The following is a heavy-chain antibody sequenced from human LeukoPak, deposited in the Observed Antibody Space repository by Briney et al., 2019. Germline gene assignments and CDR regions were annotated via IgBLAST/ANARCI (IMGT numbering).Heavy chain of an antibody. CDR2: INHSGST. CDR1: GGSFSGYY. D-gene: IGHD4-17*01. Sequence: SETLTLTCAVYGGSFSGYYWSWIRQPPGKGLEWIGEINHSGSTNYNPSLKSRVTISVDTSKNQFSLKLSSVTAADTAVYYCARYPVTTLDPWGQGTLVTVSS. V-gene: IGHV4-34*01. J-gene: IGHJ5*02. CDR3: ARYPVTTLDP.